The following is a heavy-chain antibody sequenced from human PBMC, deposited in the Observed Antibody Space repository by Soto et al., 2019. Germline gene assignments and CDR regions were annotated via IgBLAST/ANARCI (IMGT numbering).Heavy chain of an antibody. Sequence: QVQLVQSGAEVKKPGSSVKVSCKASAGTFSSYAISWVRQAPGQGLEWMGGIIPIFGTANYAQKFQGRVTITADESPSTAYMELSSLRSEDTAVYYCAVVKGQFVNYYYGMDVWGQGTTVAVSS. D-gene: IGHD2-21*01. CDR1: AGTFSSYA. J-gene: IGHJ6*02. V-gene: IGHV1-69*12. CDR2: IIPIFGTA. CDR3: AVVKGQFVNYYYGMDV.